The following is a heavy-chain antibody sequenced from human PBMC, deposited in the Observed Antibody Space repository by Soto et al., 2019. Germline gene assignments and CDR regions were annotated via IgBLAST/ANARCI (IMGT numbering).Heavy chain of an antibody. CDR3: GRGDSSRLVARNNAYNCFDL. Sequence: GESLRLSCAASGFTVSSNYMSWVRQAPGKGLEWVSAIYSGGSTYYADSVKGGFTTSRDNSKNTLYLQINSLRAETPPVDYGGRGDSSRLVARNNAYNCFDLWGQGTPVTVSS. J-gene: IGHJ5*02. CDR2: IYSGGST. D-gene: IGHD6-13*01. CDR1: GFTVSSNY. V-gene: IGHV3-53*01.